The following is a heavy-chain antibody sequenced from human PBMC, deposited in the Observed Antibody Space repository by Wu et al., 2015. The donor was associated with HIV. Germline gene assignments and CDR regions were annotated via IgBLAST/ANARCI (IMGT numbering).Heavy chain of an antibody. CDR1: GGTFSNYA. CDR2: IIPIFGTS. V-gene: IGHV1-69*12. Sequence: QVLLVQSGAEVKKPGSSVQVSCKVSGGTFSNYAISWVRQAPGQGLEWMGGIIPIFGTSNYAQRFQGRVTITAAESTSTVYMELSNLRSEDTAVYYCTRDRQYCGGDCYPGAFDVWGQGTMVTVSS. CDR3: TRDRQYCGGDCYPGAFDV. J-gene: IGHJ3*01. D-gene: IGHD2-21*01.